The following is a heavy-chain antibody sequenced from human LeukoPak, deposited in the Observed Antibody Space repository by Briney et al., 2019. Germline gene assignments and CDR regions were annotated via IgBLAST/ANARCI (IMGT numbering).Heavy chain of an antibody. CDR1: GFTFSSSW. Sequence: GGSLRLSCAGSGFTFSSSWIHWVRQGPGKGLVWVARMNGDGSTINYADSVKGRFTISRDNAKNTVYLQMSGLRDEDTAIYYCARAGNFRFDYWGQGTLVTVSS. CDR3: ARAGNFRFDY. V-gene: IGHV3-74*01. D-gene: IGHD1-7*01. CDR2: MNGDGSTI. J-gene: IGHJ4*02.